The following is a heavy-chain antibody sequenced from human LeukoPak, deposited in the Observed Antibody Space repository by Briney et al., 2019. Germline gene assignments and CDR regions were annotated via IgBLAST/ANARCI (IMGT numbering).Heavy chain of an antibody. J-gene: IGHJ4*02. CDR3: ARDRVGSGWPRPWYFEF. D-gene: IGHD6-19*01. CDR1: GYTFTGDY. CDR2: INPNTGAT. V-gene: IGHV1-2*02. Sequence: ASVKLSCKPSGYTFTGDYLHWVRQAPGQGLKWMRGINPNTGATIYAEKFQGRVTITRDTSIDTAYLEMSSLRSDDTAVYYCARDRVGSGWPRPWYFEFWGQGTLITVSS.